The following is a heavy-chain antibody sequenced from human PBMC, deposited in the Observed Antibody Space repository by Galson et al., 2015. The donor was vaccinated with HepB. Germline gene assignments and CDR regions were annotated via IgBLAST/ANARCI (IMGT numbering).Heavy chain of an antibody. D-gene: IGHD1-26*01. Sequence: TLSLTCTVSGGSISSYYWSWIRQPPGKGLEWIGYIYYSGSTNYNPSLKSRVTISVDTSKNQFSLKLSSVTAADTTVYYCARALPNWFDPWGQGTLVTVSS. CDR1: GGSISSYY. J-gene: IGHJ5*02. V-gene: IGHV4-59*01. CDR2: IYYSGST. CDR3: ARALPNWFDP.